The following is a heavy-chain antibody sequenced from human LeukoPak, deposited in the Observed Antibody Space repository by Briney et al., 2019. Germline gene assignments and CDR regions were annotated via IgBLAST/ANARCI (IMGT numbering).Heavy chain of an antibody. CDR3: ASGEYCSGGSCYSKAFDI. CDR2: IYYSGST. CDR1: GGSISSYY. Sequence: SESLSLTCTVSGGSISSYYWSWIRQPPGKGLEWIGYIYYSGSTNYNPSLKSRVTISVDTSKNQFSLKLSSVTAADTAVYYCASGEYCSGGSCYSKAFDIWGQGTMVTVSS. D-gene: IGHD2-15*01. J-gene: IGHJ3*02. V-gene: IGHV4-59*12.